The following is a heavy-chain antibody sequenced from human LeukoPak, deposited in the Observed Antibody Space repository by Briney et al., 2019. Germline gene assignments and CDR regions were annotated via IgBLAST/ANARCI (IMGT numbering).Heavy chain of an antibody. CDR3: AGGFGHSSSSDGMDV. V-gene: IGHV1-8*01. D-gene: IGHD6-13*01. Sequence: GASVKVSCKASGYTFTSYDINWVRQATGQGLEWMGWMNPNSGNTGYAQKFQGRVTMTRNTSISTAYMGLSSLRSEDTAVYYCAGGFGHSSSSDGMDVWGQGTTVTVSS. CDR1: GYTFTSYD. J-gene: IGHJ6*02. CDR2: MNPNSGNT.